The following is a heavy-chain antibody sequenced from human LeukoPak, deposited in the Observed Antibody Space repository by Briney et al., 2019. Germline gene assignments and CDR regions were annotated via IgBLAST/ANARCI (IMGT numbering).Heavy chain of an antibody. Sequence: ASVKVSCKASGYTFTDYYMHWVRQAPGQGLEWMGWINPNSGGTNYAQKFQGRVTMTRDTSISTAYMELSRLRSDDTAVYYCARDGSGLNYYYYYMDVWGKGTTVTISS. CDR2: INPNSGGT. J-gene: IGHJ6*03. D-gene: IGHD6-19*01. CDR1: GYTFTDYY. CDR3: ARDGSGLNYYYYYMDV. V-gene: IGHV1-2*02.